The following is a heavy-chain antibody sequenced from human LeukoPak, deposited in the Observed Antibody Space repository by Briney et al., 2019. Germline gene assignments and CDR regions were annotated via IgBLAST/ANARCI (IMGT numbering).Heavy chain of an antibody. CDR2: INHSGTT. Sequence: SQTLSPTCAVYGGSFSGYYWTWVRQPPGEGLEWIGEINHSGTTNYKSSLKSRVTISVDTSKNQFSLKLSSVTAADSAVYYCARRRGSWSGYNDPGGYYYGLDVWGQGTTVAVSS. CDR1: GGSFSGYY. V-gene: IGHV4-34*01. D-gene: IGHD3-3*01. J-gene: IGHJ6*02. CDR3: ARRRGSWSGYNDPGGYYYGLDV.